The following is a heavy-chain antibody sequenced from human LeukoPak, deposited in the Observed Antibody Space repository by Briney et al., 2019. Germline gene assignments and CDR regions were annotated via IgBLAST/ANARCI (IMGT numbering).Heavy chain of an antibody. CDR1: GGSFSGDY. Sequence: SETLSLTCAVYGGSFSGDYWSWIRQPPGKGLEWIGEINHSGSTNYNPSLKSRVTISVDTSKNQFSLKLSSVTAADTAVYYCATLQGGYYDSSGYRYLIGDYWGQGTLVTVSS. D-gene: IGHD3-22*01. CDR2: INHSGST. CDR3: ATLQGGYYDSSGYRYLIGDY. J-gene: IGHJ4*02. V-gene: IGHV4-34*01.